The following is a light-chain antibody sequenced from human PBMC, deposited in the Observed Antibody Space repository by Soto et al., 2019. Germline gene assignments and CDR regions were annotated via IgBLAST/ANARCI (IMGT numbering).Light chain of an antibody. CDR2: EGS. Sequence: LAQPASVSGSPGQSITISCTGSSSDIGGFGLVSWYRHHPGEAPQLVISEGSKRPSGVSSRFSGSKSGNTASLTISGLQAEDEADYYCCAYAGGGHLFVFGAGTKGTVL. J-gene: IGLJ1*01. V-gene: IGLV2-23*01. CDR1: SSDIGGFGL. CDR3: CAYAGGGHLFV.